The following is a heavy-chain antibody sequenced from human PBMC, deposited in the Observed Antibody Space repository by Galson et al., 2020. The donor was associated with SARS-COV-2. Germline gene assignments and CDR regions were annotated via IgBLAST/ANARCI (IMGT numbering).Heavy chain of an antibody. D-gene: IGHD2-21*01. Sequence: GESLKIFCAASGFTFSNYEMNWVRQAPGKGLEWVSYISSSGRTIHYADSVKGRFTISRDNAKSSLSLQMNSLRAEDTAVYYCARLDAYGPGYWGQGTLVTVSS. J-gene: IGHJ4*02. V-gene: IGHV3-48*03. CDR2: ISSSGRTI. CDR1: GFTFSNYE. CDR3: ARLDAYGPGY.